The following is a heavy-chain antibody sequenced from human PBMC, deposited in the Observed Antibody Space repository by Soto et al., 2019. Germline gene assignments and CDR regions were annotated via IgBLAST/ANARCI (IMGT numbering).Heavy chain of an antibody. CDR2: IIPIFGTA. D-gene: IGHD6-13*01. Sequence: SVKVSFKASGGTSSSYAISWVRQAPGQGLEWMGGIIPIFGTANYAQKFQGRVTITADESTSTAYMELSSLRSEDTAVYYCARGGIAAAGSSSTQSLRHYYYGMDVWGQGTTVTVSS. J-gene: IGHJ6*02. CDR1: GGTSSSYA. CDR3: ARGGIAAAGSSSTQSLRHYYYGMDV. V-gene: IGHV1-69*13.